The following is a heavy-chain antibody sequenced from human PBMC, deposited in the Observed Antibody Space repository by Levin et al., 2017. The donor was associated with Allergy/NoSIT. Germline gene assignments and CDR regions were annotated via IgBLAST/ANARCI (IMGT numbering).Heavy chain of an antibody. D-gene: IGHD3-22*01. Sequence: GGSLRLSCAASGFTVSSNYMSWVRQAPGKGLEWVSVIYSGGSTYYADSVKGRFTISRDNSKNTLYLQMNSLRAEDTAVYYCARESSSGWGDYWGQGTLVTVSS. CDR3: ARESSSGWGDY. CDR1: GFTVSSNY. CDR2: IYSGGST. V-gene: IGHV3-66*01. J-gene: IGHJ4*02.